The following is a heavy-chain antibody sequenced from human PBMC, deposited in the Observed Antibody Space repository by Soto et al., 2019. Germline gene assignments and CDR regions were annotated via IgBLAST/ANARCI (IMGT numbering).Heavy chain of an antibody. CDR3: AGGWFGEFRYFFDY. J-gene: IGHJ4*02. CDR1: GYTFTSYG. V-gene: IGHV1-18*01. CDR2: ISAYNGNT. Sequence: QVQLVQSGAEVKKPGASVKVSCKASGYTFTSYGISWVRQAPGQGLEWMGWISAYNGNTNDAQKLQGRVTMATDTATSTAYMELRGLRSDDTAVYCVAGGWFGEFRYFFDYWGQGTRVTVSS. D-gene: IGHD3-10*01.